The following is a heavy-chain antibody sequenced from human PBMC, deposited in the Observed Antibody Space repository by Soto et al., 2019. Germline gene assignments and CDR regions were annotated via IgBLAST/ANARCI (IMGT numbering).Heavy chain of an antibody. Sequence: QVQLVQSGAEVKKPGASVKVSCKGSGYTFGNYGITWVRQAPGQGLEWMGWISVYNGDTSYEQKFQGRVTMTTDTSTSTAYMELRSLRSDDTAVYRCARQNFHCGADCYNAFDIWGQGTMVTVSS. D-gene: IGHD2-21*02. CDR3: ARQNFHCGADCYNAFDI. V-gene: IGHV1-18*04. CDR2: ISVYNGDT. CDR1: GYTFGNYG. J-gene: IGHJ3*02.